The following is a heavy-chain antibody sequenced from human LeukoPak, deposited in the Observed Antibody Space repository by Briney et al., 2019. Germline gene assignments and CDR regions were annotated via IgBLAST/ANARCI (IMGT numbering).Heavy chain of an antibody. J-gene: IGHJ4*02. CDR1: GFTFNKYW. V-gene: IGHV3-7*01. CDR3: ARDRGYSYGYYFDY. D-gene: IGHD5-18*01. Sequence: GGSLRLSCVASGFTFNKYWMSWVRQAPGKGLEWVANIKQDGSEKYYVDSVKGRFTISRDNAKNSLYLQMNSLRAEDTAVYYCARDRGYSYGYYFDYWGQGTLVTVSS. CDR2: IKQDGSEK.